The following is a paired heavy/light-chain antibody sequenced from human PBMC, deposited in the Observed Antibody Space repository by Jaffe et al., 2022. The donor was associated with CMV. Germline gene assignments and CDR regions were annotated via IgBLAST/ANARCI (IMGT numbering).Heavy chain of an antibody. V-gene: IGHV1-3*01. CDR2: INGGNGNT. Sequence: QVQLVQSGAEVRKPGASVKMSCKASGLTFTGYAMHWVRQAPGQRLEWMGWINGGNGNTKYSQKFQGRVTISRDTSATTAYMDLNSLSSEDTAVYYCTGGRTVGFESWGQGTLVTVSS. D-gene: IGHD1-1*01. J-gene: IGHJ4*02. CDR1: GLTFTGYA. CDR3: TGGRTVGFES.
Light chain of an antibody. CDR3: HQYGNSPYT. J-gene: IGKJ2*01. CDR1: QSVSSSY. V-gene: IGKV3-20*01. CDR2: DAS. Sequence: EIVLTQSPGTLSLSPGERATLSCRASQSVSSSYLAWYQQNPGQAPRLLIYDASNRATGIPDRFSGSGSGTDFTLTISRLEPEDFAVYYCHQYGNSPYTFGQGTNLEIK.